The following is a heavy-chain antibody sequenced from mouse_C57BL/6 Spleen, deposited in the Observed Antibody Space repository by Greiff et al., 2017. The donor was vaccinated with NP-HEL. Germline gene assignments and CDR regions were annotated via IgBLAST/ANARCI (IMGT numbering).Heavy chain of an antibody. CDR2: ILPGSGST. CDR1: GYTFTGYW. J-gene: IGHJ1*03. CDR3: ACYGSSYGWYVDV. V-gene: IGHV1-9*01. D-gene: IGHD1-1*01. Sequence: QVQLQQSGAELMKPGASVKLSCKATGYTFTGYWIEWVQQSPGHGLEWIGEILPGSGSTNYTENFKGKATFTADTSSNTAYMQLSSLTTEDSAIYYCACYGSSYGWYVDVWGTGTTVTVSS.